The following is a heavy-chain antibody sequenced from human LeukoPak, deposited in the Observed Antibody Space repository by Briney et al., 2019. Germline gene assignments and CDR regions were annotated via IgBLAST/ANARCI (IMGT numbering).Heavy chain of an antibody. CDR2: IYYSGST. CDR1: GGSISSYY. V-gene: IGHV4-59*12. J-gene: IGHJ4*02. D-gene: IGHD2-21*01. CDR3: ARDRGYCGGDWYANDY. Sequence: SETLSLTCTVSGGSISSYYWSWVRQPPGKGLEWLGYIYYSGSTNYNPSLKSRVTISVDTSKNQFSLKLSSVSGADTVVYFCARDRGYCGGDWYANDYWGQGTPVIVSP.